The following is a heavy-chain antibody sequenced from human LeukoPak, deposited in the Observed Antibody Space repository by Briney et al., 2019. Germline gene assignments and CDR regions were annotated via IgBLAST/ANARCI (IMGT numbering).Heavy chain of an antibody. J-gene: IGHJ4*02. CDR1: GGSISSGDYY. CDR2: IYYSGST. Sequence: PSETLSLTCTVSGGSISSGDYYWSWIRQPPGKGLEWIGYIYYSGSTYYNPSLKSRVTISVDTSKNQFSLKLSSVTAADTAVYYCASQGGSSSGPDYWGQGTLVTVSS. V-gene: IGHV4-30-4*01. D-gene: IGHD6-19*01. CDR3: ASQGGSSSGPDY.